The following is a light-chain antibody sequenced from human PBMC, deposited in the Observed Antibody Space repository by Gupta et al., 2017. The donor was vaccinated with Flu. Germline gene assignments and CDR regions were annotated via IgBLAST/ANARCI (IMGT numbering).Light chain of an antibody. V-gene: IGKV1-39*01. Sequence: DIQMTQSPSSLSASVGDRVTITCRARQNISSYLNWYQQKPGKAPTLLIYATSSLQNAVPSRFSGSGSGTDFTLTISSLQPEDFATYYCLQGDSPPRTFGHGTKVDIK. CDR1: QNISSY. J-gene: IGKJ3*01. CDR3: LQGDSPPRT. CDR2: ATS.